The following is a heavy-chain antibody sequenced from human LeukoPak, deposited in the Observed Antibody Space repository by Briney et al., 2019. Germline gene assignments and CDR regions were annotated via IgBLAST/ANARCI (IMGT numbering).Heavy chain of an antibody. CDR3: ARMGAASSGYSHYYYFMDV. CDR2: IDWDDAK. CDR1: GFSLSTSGMR. D-gene: IGHD3-22*01. V-gene: IGHV2-70*04. Sequence: SGPTLVKPTQTLTLTCSFSGFSLSTSGMRVSWIRQPTGKALEWLARIDWDDAKFYSTSLKTRLAIPKDTSKNQVVLTMTNMDPVDTGTYYCARMGAASSGYSHYYYFMDVWGEGTTVTVSS. J-gene: IGHJ6*03.